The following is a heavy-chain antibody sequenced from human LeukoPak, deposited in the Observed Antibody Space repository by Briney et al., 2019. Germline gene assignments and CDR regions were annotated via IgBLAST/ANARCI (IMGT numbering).Heavy chain of an antibody. CDR3: ANEYSKGDV. CDR2: ISGSGGRT. Sequence: GGSLRLSCAASGFTFSNYAMSWVRQAPGKGLEWVSGISGSGGRTYYADSVKGRFTISRDNSKNTLYLQMNSLRAEDTAIYYCANEYSKGDVWGQGTTVTVSS. V-gene: IGHV3-23*01. CDR1: GFTFSNYA. D-gene: IGHD4-11*01. J-gene: IGHJ3*01.